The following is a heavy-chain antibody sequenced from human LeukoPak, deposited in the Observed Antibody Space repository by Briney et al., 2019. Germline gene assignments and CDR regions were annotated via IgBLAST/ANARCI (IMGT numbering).Heavy chain of an antibody. Sequence: PGGSLRLSCAASGFTFSSYSMNWVRQAPGKGLEWVSSISSSSSYIYYADSVKGRFTISRDNAQDSLYLQMNSLRAEDTAVDYCASLSGSYGWGQGTLVTVSS. J-gene: IGHJ4*02. CDR2: ISSSSSYI. D-gene: IGHD1-26*01. CDR3: ASLSGSYG. V-gene: IGHV3-21*01. CDR1: GFTFSSYS.